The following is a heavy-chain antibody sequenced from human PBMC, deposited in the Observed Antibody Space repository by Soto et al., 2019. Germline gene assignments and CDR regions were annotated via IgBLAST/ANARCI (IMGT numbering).Heavy chain of an antibody. V-gene: IGHV1-2*04. Sequence: ASVKVSCKASGYTFTGYYMHWVRQAPGQGLEWMGWINPNSGGTNYAQKFQGWVTMTRDTSISTAYMELSRLRSDDTAVYYCARVANDGSYYFDYWGQGTLVTVS. D-gene: IGHD1-26*01. CDR2: INPNSGGT. J-gene: IGHJ4*02. CDR3: ARVANDGSYYFDY. CDR1: GYTFTGYY.